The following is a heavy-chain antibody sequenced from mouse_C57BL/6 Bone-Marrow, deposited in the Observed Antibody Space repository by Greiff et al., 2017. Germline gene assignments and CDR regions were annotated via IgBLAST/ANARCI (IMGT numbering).Heavy chain of an antibody. Sequence: EVQRVESGGGLVQPGGSLKLSCAASGFTFSDYYMYWVRQTPEKRLEWVAYISNGGGSTYYPDTVKGRFTISRDNAKNTLYLQMSRLKSEDTAMYYCARHNWEVNCFDYWGQGTTLTVSS. D-gene: IGHD4-1*01. CDR2: ISNGGGST. J-gene: IGHJ2*01. V-gene: IGHV5-12*01. CDR1: GFTFSDYY. CDR3: ARHNWEVNCFDY.